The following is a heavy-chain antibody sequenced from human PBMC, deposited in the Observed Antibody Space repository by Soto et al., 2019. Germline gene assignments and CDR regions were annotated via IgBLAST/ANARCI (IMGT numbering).Heavy chain of an antibody. CDR3: ARGFQITVNTGTHWFDP. Sequence: ASVKVSCKASGYTFTDYYLDWVRQAPGHGPEWLGWINPKTGATKSALKFRGRVSMTRDTSITTAYMELSGLTSDDTGIYYCARGFQITVNTGTHWFDPWGQGTPVTV. CDR2: INPKTGAT. CDR1: GYTFTDYY. D-gene: IGHD1-1*01. V-gene: IGHV1-2*02. J-gene: IGHJ5*02.